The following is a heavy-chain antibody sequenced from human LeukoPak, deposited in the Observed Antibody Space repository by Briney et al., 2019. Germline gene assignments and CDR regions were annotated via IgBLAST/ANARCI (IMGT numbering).Heavy chain of an antibody. J-gene: IGHJ4*02. Sequence: GASVKVSCKASGYTFTSYGISWVRQAPGQGLEWMGWTSYNGNTNYAQKFQDRVTMTTDTSTTTAYMELRSLESDDTAVYCCARHSGSGWQALGYWGQGTLVTVSS. CDR2: TSYNGNT. D-gene: IGHD6-19*01. V-gene: IGHV1-18*04. CDR3: ARHSGSGWQALGY. CDR1: GYTFTSYG.